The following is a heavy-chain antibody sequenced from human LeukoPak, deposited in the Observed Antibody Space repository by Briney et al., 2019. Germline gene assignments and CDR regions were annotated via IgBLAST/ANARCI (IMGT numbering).Heavy chain of an antibody. V-gene: IGHV3-30-3*01. Sequence: PGRSLRLSCAASGFTFSSYDMHWVRQAPGKGLEWVTVISYDGSNKYYADSVKGRFTISRDNSKNTLYLQMNSLRAEDTAVYYCARDRDYRPSFFDYWGQGTLVTVSS. CDR3: ARDRDYRPSFFDY. CDR1: GFTFSSYD. CDR2: ISYDGSNK. J-gene: IGHJ4*02. D-gene: IGHD4-11*01.